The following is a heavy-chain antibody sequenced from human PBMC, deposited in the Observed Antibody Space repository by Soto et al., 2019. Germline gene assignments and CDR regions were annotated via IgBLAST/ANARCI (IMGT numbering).Heavy chain of an antibody. CDR2: IIPIFGTA. CDR3: ARGPYYYDSSGYYYGY. CDR1: GGTFSSYA. D-gene: IGHD3-22*01. Sequence: QVQLVQSGAEVKKPGSSVKVSCKASGGTFSSYAISWVRQAPGQGLEWMGGIIPIFGTANYAQKFQGRVTITADKSTSTAYMELSSLRYEDTAVDYCARGPYYYDSSGYYYGYWGQGTLVTVSS. J-gene: IGHJ4*02. V-gene: IGHV1-69*06.